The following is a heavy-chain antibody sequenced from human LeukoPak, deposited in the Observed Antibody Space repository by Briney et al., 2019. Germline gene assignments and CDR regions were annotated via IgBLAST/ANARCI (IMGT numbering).Heavy chain of an antibody. Sequence: SETLSLTCTVSGGSISSSSYYWGWIRQPPGKGLEWIGSVYYSGSTYYNPSLKSRVTISVNTSKNQFSLKLSSVTAADTAVYYCAREDDMTYDFWSGYYTAYYYMDVWGKGTTVTVSS. J-gene: IGHJ6*03. CDR3: AREDDMTYDFWSGYYTAYYYMDV. D-gene: IGHD3-3*01. V-gene: IGHV4-39*07. CDR1: GGSISSSSYY. CDR2: VYYSGST.